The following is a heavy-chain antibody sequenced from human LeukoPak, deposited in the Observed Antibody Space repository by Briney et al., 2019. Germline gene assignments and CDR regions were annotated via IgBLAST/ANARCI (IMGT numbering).Heavy chain of an antibody. Sequence: GGSLRLSCAASEFTFSNAWMSWVRQAPGKGLEWVGRIKTKTNGGTTDYAAPVKGRFTISRDDSKNTLYLQMNSLKTEDTAVYYCTTLRDYDFRYWGQGTLVTVSS. CDR3: TTLRDYDFRY. CDR2: IKTKTNGGTT. J-gene: IGHJ4*02. D-gene: IGHD5-12*01. CDR1: EFTFSNAW. V-gene: IGHV3-15*01.